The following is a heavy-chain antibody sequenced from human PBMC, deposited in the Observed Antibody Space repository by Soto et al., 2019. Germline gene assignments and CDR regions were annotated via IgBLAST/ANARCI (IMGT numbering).Heavy chain of an antibody. Sequence: VGSLRLSCAASGFTFSSYAMHWVRQAPGKGLEWVAVISYDGSNKYYADSVKGRFTISRDNSKNTLYLQMNSLRAEDTAVYYCARGPLGYSSSWYDYWGQGTLVTVSS. CDR3: ARGPLGYSSSWYDY. J-gene: IGHJ4*02. V-gene: IGHV3-30-3*01. CDR2: ISYDGSNK. D-gene: IGHD6-13*01. CDR1: GFTFSSYA.